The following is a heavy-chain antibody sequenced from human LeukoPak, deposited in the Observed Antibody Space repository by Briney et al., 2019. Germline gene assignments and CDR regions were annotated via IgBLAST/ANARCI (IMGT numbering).Heavy chain of an antibody. J-gene: IGHJ4*02. Sequence: GGSLRLSCAASGFTFSDYYMSWIRQAPGKGLEWVSYISSSSSYTDYADSVKGRFTISRDNAKNSLNLQMNSLRAEDTAVYYCAKCFFRSGSGYFDYWGQGTLVTVSS. CDR1: GFTFSDYY. CDR2: ISSSSSYT. D-gene: IGHD3-10*01. CDR3: AKCFFRSGSGYFDY. V-gene: IGHV3-11*03.